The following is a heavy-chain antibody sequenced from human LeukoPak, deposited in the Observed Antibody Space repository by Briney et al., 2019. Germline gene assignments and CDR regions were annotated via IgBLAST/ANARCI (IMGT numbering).Heavy chain of an antibody. J-gene: IGHJ5*02. CDR1: GFTFSSYA. CDR3: AKDFQWHDT. CDR2: ISGGGGST. D-gene: IGHD6-19*01. V-gene: IGHV3-23*01. Sequence: GGSLRLSCAASGFTFSSYAMSWVRQAPRKGLEWVSAISGGGGSTYYADSVKGRFSISRDNSKNTLYLQMNSLRAEDTAVYYCAKDFQWHDTWGQGTLVTVSS.